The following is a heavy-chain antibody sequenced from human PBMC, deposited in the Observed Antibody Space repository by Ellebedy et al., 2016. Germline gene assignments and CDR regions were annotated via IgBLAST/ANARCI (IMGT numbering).Heavy chain of an antibody. D-gene: IGHD6-19*01. CDR2: IRHKAAGGTE. J-gene: IGHJ4*02. CDR1: GFTFGDYS. Sequence: GESLKISXTASGFTFGDYSVSWFRQAPGKGLEWVGFIRHKAAGGTEECAASVKGRFTISRDDSTSIAYLQMNSLKIEDTAVYYCARGSGWVDSWGQGTLVTVSS. V-gene: IGHV3-49*03. CDR3: ARGSGWVDS.